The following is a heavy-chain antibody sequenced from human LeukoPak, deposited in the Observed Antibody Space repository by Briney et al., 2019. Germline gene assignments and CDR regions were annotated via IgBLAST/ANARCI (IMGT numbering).Heavy chain of an antibody. CDR3: ARFRGKAAGSLWFDP. J-gene: IGHJ5*02. CDR1: GGSFSGYY. Sequence: SSETLSLTCAVYGGSFSGYYWSWIRQPPGKGLEWIGEINHSGSTNYNPSLKSRVTISVDTSKNQFSLKLSSVTAADTAVYYCARFRGKAAGSLWFDPWGQGTLVTVYS. D-gene: IGHD6-13*01. V-gene: IGHV4-34*01. CDR2: INHSGST.